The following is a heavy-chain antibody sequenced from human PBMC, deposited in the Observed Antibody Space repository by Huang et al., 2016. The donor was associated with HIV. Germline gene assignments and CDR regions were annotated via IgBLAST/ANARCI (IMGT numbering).Heavy chain of an antibody. CDR2: INERGST. J-gene: IGHJ4*02. CDR3: ARDGPERSSGNYGASDY. CDR1: GVSFSGYY. V-gene: IGHV4-34*01. Sequence: QVQLQQWGAGLLKPSETLSLTCAVYGVSFSGYYWRWIRQPPGKGLEWIGEINERGSTNYNPSLNSRVTVAVDTSKNQFSLRLSAVTAADTAVYYCARDGPERSSGNYGASDYWGQGTLVTVSS. D-gene: IGHD1-26*01.